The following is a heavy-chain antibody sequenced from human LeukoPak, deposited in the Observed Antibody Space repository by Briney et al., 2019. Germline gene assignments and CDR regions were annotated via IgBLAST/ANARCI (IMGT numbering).Heavy chain of an antibody. J-gene: IGHJ4*02. CDR2: ISSSGSTI. CDR3: ARVSVDESPATYDSSGYYRAIDY. CDR1: GFTFSSSE. D-gene: IGHD3-22*01. Sequence: SGGSLRLSCAASGFTFSSSEMNWVRQAPGKGLEWVSYISSSGSTIYYADSVKGRFTISRDNAKNSLYLQMNSLRAEDTAVYYCARVSVDESPATYDSSGYYRAIDYWGQGTLVTVSS. V-gene: IGHV3-48*03.